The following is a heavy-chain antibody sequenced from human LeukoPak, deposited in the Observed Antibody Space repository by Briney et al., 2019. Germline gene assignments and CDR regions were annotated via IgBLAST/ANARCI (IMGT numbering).Heavy chain of an antibody. CDR1: GFTFSSYA. V-gene: IGHV3-23*01. CDR2: ISGSGGST. CDR3: AKEGYDSSGYQWVNFDY. J-gene: IGHJ4*02. D-gene: IGHD3-22*01. Sequence: GGSLRLSCAASGFTFSSYAMSWVRQAPGKGLEWVSAISGSGGSTYYADSVKGRFTISRDNSKNTLYLQMNSLRAEDTAVYYCAKEGYDSSGYQWVNFDYWGQGTLVTVSS.